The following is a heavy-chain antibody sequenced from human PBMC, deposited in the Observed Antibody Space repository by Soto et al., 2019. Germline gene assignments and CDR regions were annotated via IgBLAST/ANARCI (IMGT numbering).Heavy chain of an antibody. V-gene: IGHV4-34*01. J-gene: IGHJ4*02. CDR3: ARCPWYQLLYFVLYY. Sequence: PSETLSLTCAVYGGSFSGYYWSWIRQPPGKGLEWIGEINHSGSTNYNPSLKSRVTISVDTSKNQFSLKLSSVTAADTAVYYCARCPWYQLLYFVLYYRAQGSLV. CDR2: INHSGST. D-gene: IGHD2-2*02. CDR1: GGSFSGYY.